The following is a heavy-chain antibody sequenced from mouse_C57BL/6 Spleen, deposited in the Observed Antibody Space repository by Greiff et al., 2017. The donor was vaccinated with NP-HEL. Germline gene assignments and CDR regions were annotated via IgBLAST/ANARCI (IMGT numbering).Heavy chain of an antibody. CDR1: GYSFTSCYY. Sequence: EVKLQESGPGLVKPSPSLSLTCSVTGYSFTSCYYWYWIRQFPGNILEWMGFLSYDGSNNYNPSLKNRISITRDTSTNQFFLKLNSVTTEDTATYYCARVSHYDSSPYYFDYWGQGTTLTVSS. CDR3: ARVSHYDSSPYYFDY. V-gene: IGHV3-6*01. J-gene: IGHJ2*01. CDR2: LSYDGSN. D-gene: IGHD1-1*01.